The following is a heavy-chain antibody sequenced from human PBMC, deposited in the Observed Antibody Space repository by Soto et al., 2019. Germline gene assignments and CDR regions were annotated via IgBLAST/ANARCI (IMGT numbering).Heavy chain of an antibody. V-gene: IGHV3-74*01. D-gene: IGHD2-15*01. CDR3: VRTSLVVAAATREDY. Sequence: EVQLVESGGGVVQPGESLRLSCAASGFTFSSYWMHWVRQAPGKGLVWVSRINSDGSSTSYAGSVKGRFTISRDNAKNTLYLQMNSLRAEDTAVYYCVRTSLVVAAATREDYRGQGTLVTVSS. CDR2: INSDGSST. CDR1: GFTFSSYW. J-gene: IGHJ4*02.